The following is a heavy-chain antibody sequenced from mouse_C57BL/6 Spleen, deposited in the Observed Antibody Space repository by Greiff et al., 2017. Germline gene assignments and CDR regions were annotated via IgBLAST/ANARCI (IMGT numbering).Heavy chain of an antibody. CDR3: ARDDGYSAWFAY. CDR1: GYTFTDYN. V-gene: IGHV1-22*01. D-gene: IGHD2-3*01. J-gene: IGHJ3*01. Sequence: EVQLQQSGPELVKPGASVKMSCKASGYTFTDYNMPWVKQSHGQSLEWIGYINPNNGGTSYNQKFKGKATLTVNKSSSTAYMELRSLTSEDSAVYYCARDDGYSAWFAYWGQGTLVTVSA. CDR2: INPNNGGT.